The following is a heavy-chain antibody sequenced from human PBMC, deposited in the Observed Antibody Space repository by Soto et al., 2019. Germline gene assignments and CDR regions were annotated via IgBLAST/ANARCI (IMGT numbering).Heavy chain of an antibody. J-gene: IGHJ5*02. Sequence: GGSLRLSCAASGVSVSNAWMSWVRQAPGKGLEWVGRIKSKTDGGTTDYAAPVKGRFTISRDDSKNTLYLQMNSLKTEDTAVYYCTTYSVDSSGWFDPWGQGTLVTVSS. CDR2: IKSKTDGGTT. V-gene: IGHV3-15*01. CDR1: GVSVSNAW. CDR3: TTYSVDSSGWFDP. D-gene: IGHD6-19*01.